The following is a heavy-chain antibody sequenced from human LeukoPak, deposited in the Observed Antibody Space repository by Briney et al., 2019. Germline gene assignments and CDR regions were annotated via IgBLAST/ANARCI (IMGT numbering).Heavy chain of an antibody. CDR2: IWYDGSNK. CDR3: ARAGYYDSSGHGGGIDY. D-gene: IGHD3-22*01. Sequence: GGSLRLSCAASGFTFSSYGMHWVRRAPGKGLEWVAVIWYDGSNKYYADSVKGRFTISRDNSKNTLYLQMNSLRAEDTAVYYCARAGYYDSSGHGGGIDYWGQGTLVTVSS. J-gene: IGHJ4*02. V-gene: IGHV3-33*01. CDR1: GFTFSSYG.